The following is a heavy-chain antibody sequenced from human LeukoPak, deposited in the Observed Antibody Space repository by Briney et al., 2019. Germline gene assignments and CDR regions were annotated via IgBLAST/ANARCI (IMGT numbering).Heavy chain of an antibody. Sequence: ASAKVSCKASGYTFTSYDINWVRQATGQGLEWMGWMNPNSGNTGYAQKFQGRVTMTRNTSISTAYMELSSLRSEDTAVYYCARADMGLWTPLDYWGQGTLVTVSS. J-gene: IGHJ4*02. V-gene: IGHV1-8*01. D-gene: IGHD4/OR15-4a*01. CDR3: ARADMGLWTPLDY. CDR1: GYTFTSYD. CDR2: MNPNSGNT.